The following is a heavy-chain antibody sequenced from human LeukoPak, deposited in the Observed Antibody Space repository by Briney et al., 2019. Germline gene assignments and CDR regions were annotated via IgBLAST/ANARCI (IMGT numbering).Heavy chain of an antibody. Sequence: ASVKVSCKASEYTFTGYYMQWVRQAPGQGLEWMGWINPNSGGTNYAQKFQGRVTMTRDTSISTAYMELSRLRSDDTAVYYCARDSILRYFDWPLVGDYWGQGTLVTVSS. J-gene: IGHJ4*02. CDR2: INPNSGGT. D-gene: IGHD3-9*01. CDR1: EYTFTGYY. V-gene: IGHV1-2*02. CDR3: ARDSILRYFDWPLVGDY.